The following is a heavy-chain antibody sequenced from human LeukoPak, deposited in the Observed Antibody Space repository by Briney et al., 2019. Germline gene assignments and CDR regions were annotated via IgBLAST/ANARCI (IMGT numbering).Heavy chain of an antibody. CDR2: INHSGST. D-gene: IGHD2-2*01. V-gene: IGHV4-34*01. J-gene: IGHJ6*02. CDR1: GGSFSGYY. Sequence: KPSETLSLTCAVYGGSFSGYYWSWISQPPGKGLEWIGEINHSGSTNYNPSLKSRVTISVDTSKNQFSLKLSSVTAADTAVYYCARVKSYCSSTSCYVRRPYYYYGMDVWGQGTTVTVSS. CDR3: ARVKSYCSSTSCYVRRPYYYYGMDV.